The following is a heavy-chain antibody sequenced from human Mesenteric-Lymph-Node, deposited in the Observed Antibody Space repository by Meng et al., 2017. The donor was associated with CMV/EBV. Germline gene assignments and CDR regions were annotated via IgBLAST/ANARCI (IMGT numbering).Heavy chain of an antibody. CDR3: AAAGLSGGMDV. Sequence: GSLRLSCAVSGGSISSYNWNWIRQSPGKGLEWIGNIFYTGSTNYNPSLKGRVTISVDTSKNQISLKMRSVTTADTAVYYCAAAGLSGGMDVWGQGTTVTVSS. J-gene: IGHJ6*02. V-gene: IGHV4-59*01. CDR1: GGSISSYN. CDR2: IFYTGST.